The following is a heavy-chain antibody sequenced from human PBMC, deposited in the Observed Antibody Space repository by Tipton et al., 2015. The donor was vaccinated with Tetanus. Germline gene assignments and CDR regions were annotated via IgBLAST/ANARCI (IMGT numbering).Heavy chain of an antibody. CDR3: ARDPSGGVRYFDY. J-gene: IGHJ4*02. Sequence: LRLSCVASGFTVSDYYMSWIRQAPGEGLEWIGYIYYSGSTNYNPSLKSRVTISVDTSKNQFSLKLSSVTAADTAVYYCARDPSGGVRYFDYWGQGTLVTVSS. V-gene: IGHV4-59*02. CDR2: IYYSGST. D-gene: IGHD2-8*01. CDR1: GFTVSDYY.